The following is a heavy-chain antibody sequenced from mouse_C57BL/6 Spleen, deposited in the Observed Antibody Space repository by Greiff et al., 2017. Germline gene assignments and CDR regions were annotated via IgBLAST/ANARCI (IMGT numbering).Heavy chain of an antibody. J-gene: IGHJ2*01. CDR2: IDPETGGT. CDR1: GYTFTDYE. V-gene: IGHV1-15*01. Sequence: VQLQQSGAELVRPGASVTLSCEASGYTFTDYEMHWVKQTPVHGLEWIGAIDPETGGTAYNQKFKGKAILTADKSSSTAYMELRSLTSEDSAVYYGTRPFDYWGQGTTLTVSS. CDR3: TRPFDY.